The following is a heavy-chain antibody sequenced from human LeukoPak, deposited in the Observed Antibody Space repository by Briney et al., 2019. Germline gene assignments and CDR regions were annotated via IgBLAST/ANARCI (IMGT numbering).Heavy chain of an antibody. V-gene: IGHV1-69*06. J-gene: IGHJ4*02. CDR2: IIPIFGTA. CDR1: GGTFSSYA. CDR3: ARVGGYYDSSGYYNY. D-gene: IGHD3-22*01. Sequence: ASVKVSCKASGGTFSSYAISWVRQAPGQGLEWMGGIIPIFGTANYAQKFQGRVTITADKSTSTAYMELSSLRSEDTAVYYCARVGGYYDSSGYYNYWGQGTLVTVSS.